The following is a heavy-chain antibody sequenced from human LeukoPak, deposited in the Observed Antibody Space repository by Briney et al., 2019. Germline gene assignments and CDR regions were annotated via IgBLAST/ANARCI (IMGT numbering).Heavy chain of an antibody. V-gene: IGHV1-58*02. CDR2: IVVGSGNT. J-gene: IGHJ3*02. CDR3: AASSSSWYGSGAFDI. Sequence: GASVKVSCKASGFTFTSSAMQWVRQARGQRLEWIGWIVVGSGNTNYAQKFQGRVTITRDMSTSTAYMELSSLRSEDTAVYYCAASSSSWYGSGAFDIWGQGTMVTVSS. CDR1: GFTFTSSA. D-gene: IGHD6-13*01.